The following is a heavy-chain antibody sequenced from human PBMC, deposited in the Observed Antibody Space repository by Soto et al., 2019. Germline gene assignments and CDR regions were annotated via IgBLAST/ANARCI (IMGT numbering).Heavy chain of an antibody. J-gene: IGHJ4*02. CDR2: IFYSGST. V-gene: IGHV4-39*01. CDR3: ARSIVVVTAADY. D-gene: IGHD2-21*02. CDR1: GGSISSSSYY. Sequence: SETLSLTCTVSGGSISSSSYYWGWIRQPPGKGLEWIGSIFYSGSTYYNPSLKSRVTISVDTSKNQFSLKLSSVTAADTAVYYCARSIVVVTAADYWGQATLVTVSS.